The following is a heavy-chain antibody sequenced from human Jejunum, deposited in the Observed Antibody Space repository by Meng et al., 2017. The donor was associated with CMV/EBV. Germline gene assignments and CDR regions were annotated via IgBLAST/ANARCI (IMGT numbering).Heavy chain of an antibody. V-gene: IGHV1-69*12. CDR3: ARGFSNGYQPFDY. CDR2: IIPIFRTP. J-gene: IGHJ4*02. Sequence: QVQWLRSGAEVKEPGSSVKVSCTSSGGSVNNYAINWVRQAPGQGLEWMGGIIPIFRTPQYAQKFQGRLTITADGPTGTTFMELSSLTSDDTAIYYCARGFSNGYQPFDYWGQGTLVTVSS. D-gene: IGHD2-2*01. CDR1: GGSVNNYA.